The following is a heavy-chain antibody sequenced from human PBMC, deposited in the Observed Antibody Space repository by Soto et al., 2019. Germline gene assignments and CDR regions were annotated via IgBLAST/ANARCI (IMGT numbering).Heavy chain of an antibody. J-gene: IGHJ4*02. Sequence: SETLSLTCTVSGGSVSSSSYYWGWVRQPPGKGLEWIGSVYYSGSTYYNPSLKSRVTISVDTSKNQFSLKLSSVTAADTAVYYCARHRGIAAADIFDYWGQGTLVTVSS. CDR2: VYYSGST. D-gene: IGHD6-13*01. V-gene: IGHV4-39*01. CDR3: ARHRGIAAADIFDY. CDR1: GGSVSSSSYY.